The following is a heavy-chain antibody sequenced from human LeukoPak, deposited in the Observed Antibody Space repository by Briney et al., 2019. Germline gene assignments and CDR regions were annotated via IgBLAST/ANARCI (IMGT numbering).Heavy chain of an antibody. CDR3: ARGDDFWSGPIDAFDI. V-gene: IGHV7-4-1*02. J-gene: IGHJ3*02. Sequence: ASVKVSCKASGGTFTSYAMNWVRQAPGQGLEWMGWINTNTGNPTYAQGFTGRFVFSLDTSVSTAYLQISSLKAEDTAVYYCARGDDFWSGPIDAFDIWGQGTMVTVSS. D-gene: IGHD3-3*01. CDR1: GGTFTSYA. CDR2: INTNTGNP.